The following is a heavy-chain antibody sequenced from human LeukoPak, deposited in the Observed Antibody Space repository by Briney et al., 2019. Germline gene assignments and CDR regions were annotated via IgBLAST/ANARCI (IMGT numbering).Heavy chain of an antibody. CDR2: IRVSGGGAT. CDR3: AKPTGTGVAKWYFDS. D-gene: IGHD3-10*01. J-gene: IGHJ4*02. Sequence: PGGSLRLSCAASGFTFSVYAMTWVRQAPGKGLECVSTIRVSGGGATYYADSVQGRFTISRDNSKNTLYLQMSSLRVEDTAVYYCAKPTGTGVAKWYFDSWGQGTLVTVSS. CDR1: GFTFSVYA. V-gene: IGHV3-23*01.